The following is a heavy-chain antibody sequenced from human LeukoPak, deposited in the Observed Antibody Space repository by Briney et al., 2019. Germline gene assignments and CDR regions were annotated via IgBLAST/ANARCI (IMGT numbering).Heavy chain of an antibody. D-gene: IGHD5-24*01. CDR3: ARGKRDGYNADY. CDR1: GGTFSSYA. Sequence: SVKVSCKASGGTFSSYAISWARQAPGQGLEWMGGIIPIFGTANYAQKFQGRVTFTTEESTSTAYMELSSLRSEDTAVYYCARGKRDGYNADYWGQGTLVTVSS. V-gene: IGHV1-69*05. CDR2: IIPIFGTA. J-gene: IGHJ4*02.